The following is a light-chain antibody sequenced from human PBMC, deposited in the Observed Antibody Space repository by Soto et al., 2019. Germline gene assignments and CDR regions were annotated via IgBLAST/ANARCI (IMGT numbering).Light chain of an antibody. CDR1: QSISGW. CDR2: AAY. V-gene: IGKV1-39*01. CDR3: KQGFTTPWT. Sequence: DIQMTQSPSTLSASVGDRVTITCRASQSISGWLAWYQQKPGKAPELLIYAAYSLQSGVQSRFSGSGSATDFTLTIGSLQPEDSATYYCKQGFTTPWTFGQGTKVDIK. J-gene: IGKJ1*01.